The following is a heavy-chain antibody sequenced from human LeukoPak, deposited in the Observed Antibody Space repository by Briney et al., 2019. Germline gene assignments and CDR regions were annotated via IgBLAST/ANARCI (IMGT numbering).Heavy chain of an antibody. CDR3: AKDPNGDYIGTFDI. J-gene: IGHJ3*02. Sequence: GGSLRLSCATSQFNFHNFGMAWVRQAPGKGLEWVSSISGNGDSTQYADSVQGRFAIFRDNSQNTMYLQMNSLRAEDTAVYYCAKDPNGDYIGTFDIWGQGTMVTVSS. D-gene: IGHD4-17*01. CDR2: ISGNGDST. V-gene: IGHV3-23*01. CDR1: QFNFHNFG.